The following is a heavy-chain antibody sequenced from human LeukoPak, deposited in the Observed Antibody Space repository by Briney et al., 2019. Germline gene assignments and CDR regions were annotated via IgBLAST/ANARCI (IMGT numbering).Heavy chain of an antibody. Sequence: VASVKVSCKASGYTFTSYGISWVRQAPGQGLEWMGRISAYNGNTNYAQKLQGRVTMTTDASTSTAYMELRSLRSDDTAVYYCARAGRYGSGSYIYYYGMDVWGQGTTVTVSS. D-gene: IGHD3-10*01. CDR3: ARAGRYGSGSYIYYYGMDV. CDR2: ISAYNGNT. J-gene: IGHJ6*02. V-gene: IGHV1-18*01. CDR1: GYTFTSYG.